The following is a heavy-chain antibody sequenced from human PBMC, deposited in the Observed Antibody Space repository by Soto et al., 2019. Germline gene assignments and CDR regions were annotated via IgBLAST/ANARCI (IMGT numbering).Heavy chain of an antibody. J-gene: IGHJ4*02. CDR1: GGTFSSYA. V-gene: IGHV1-69*06. CDR2: IIPIFGTA. Sequence: QVQLVQSGAEVKKPGSSVKVSCKASGGTFSSYAISWVRQAPGQGLEWMGGIIPIFGTANYAQKFQGRVTITADKSTSKAYMELSSLRSEDTAVYYCASPKLPGIAAEVFDYWGQGTLVTVSS. CDR3: ASPKLPGIAAEVFDY. D-gene: IGHD6-13*01.